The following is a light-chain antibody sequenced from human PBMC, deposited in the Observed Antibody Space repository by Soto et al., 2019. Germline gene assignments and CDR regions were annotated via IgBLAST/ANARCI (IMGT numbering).Light chain of an antibody. Sequence: QSVLTQPPSASGSPGQSVTISCTGTSSDVGLYNFVSWYQQHPGRAPKLMIYDVSKRPSGVPDRFSGSKSGKTASLTVSGLQAEDDTDYFCSLYSSNGSLIFGPGTKVTVL. CDR1: SSDVGLYNF. J-gene: IGLJ1*01. V-gene: IGLV2-8*01. CDR3: SLYSSNGSLI. CDR2: DVS.